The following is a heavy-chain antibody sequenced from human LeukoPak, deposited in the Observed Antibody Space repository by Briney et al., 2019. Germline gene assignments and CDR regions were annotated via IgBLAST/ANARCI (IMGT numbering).Heavy chain of an antibody. CDR2: IYYSGST. Sequence: PSETPSLTCTVSGGSVSSSAYYWGWLRQPPEKGLEWIGNIYYSGSTYYNPSLKSRVTISIDTSKNQFSLKLSSVTAADTAVYYCARDGRFPPEVLPRYFDSWGQGTLVTVSS. J-gene: IGHJ4*02. CDR3: ARDGRFPPEVLPRYFDS. V-gene: IGHV4-39*07. CDR1: GGSVSSSAYY. D-gene: IGHD3-10*01.